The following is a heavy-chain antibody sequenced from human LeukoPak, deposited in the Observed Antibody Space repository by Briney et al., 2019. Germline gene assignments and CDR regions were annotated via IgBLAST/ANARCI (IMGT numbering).Heavy chain of an antibody. Sequence: GGSLRLSCTGSGFNFGDHVMTWVRQAPGKGLEWVGFVASKAFGGPPEYAASVKGRLNISRDDSKSIAYLDLNSLKTEDTAVYYCARASGSFWYFDFWGQGTPVTVSS. CDR2: VASKAFGGPP. J-gene: IGHJ4*02. D-gene: IGHD6-19*01. CDR1: GFNFGDHV. CDR3: ARASGSFWYFDF. V-gene: IGHV3-49*04.